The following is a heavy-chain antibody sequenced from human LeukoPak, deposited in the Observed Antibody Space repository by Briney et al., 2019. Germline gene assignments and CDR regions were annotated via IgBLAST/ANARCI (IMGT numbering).Heavy chain of an antibody. V-gene: IGHV1-69*10. J-gene: IGHJ4*02. D-gene: IGHD3-3*01. Sequence: ASVKVSCKASGGTFSSYAISWVRQAPGQGLEWMGGIIPIFGIANYAQKFQGRVTMTRNTSISTAHMELSSLRSEDTAVYYCARGNPSIGRFLEWLPNPDYWGQGTLVTVSS. CDR2: IIPIFGIA. CDR3: ARGNPSIGRFLEWLPNPDY. CDR1: GGTFSSYA.